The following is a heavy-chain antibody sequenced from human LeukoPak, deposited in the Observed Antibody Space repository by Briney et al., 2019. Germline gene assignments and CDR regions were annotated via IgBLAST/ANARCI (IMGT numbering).Heavy chain of an antibody. CDR1: GGSISSYY. CDR3: ARKQWVEYYFES. Sequence: SSETLSLTCTVSGGSISSYYWSWIRQPPGKGLEWIGYIYYSVSTNYNPSLKSRVTISVDTSKNQFSLKLSSVTAADTAVYYCARKQWVEYYFESWGQGTLVTVSS. D-gene: IGHD6-19*01. J-gene: IGHJ4*02. V-gene: IGHV4-59*08. CDR2: IYYSVST.